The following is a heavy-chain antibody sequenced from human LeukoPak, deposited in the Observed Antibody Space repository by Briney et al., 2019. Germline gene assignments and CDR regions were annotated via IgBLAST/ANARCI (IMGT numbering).Heavy chain of an antibody. J-gene: IGHJ4*02. V-gene: IGHV3-30*04. CDR1: GFTFNIYS. CDR2: IACCESNK. CDR3: ASGYCSGGSCYYLDY. D-gene: IGHD2-15*01. Sequence: PGGPLRLSCAASGFTFNIYSMHWLPQAPGKGLEGVGVIACCESNKYYADCVKRRFTISRDNSKTALYQQLTSLRAEDTAVYYCASGYCSGGSCYYLDYWGQGTLVTVSS.